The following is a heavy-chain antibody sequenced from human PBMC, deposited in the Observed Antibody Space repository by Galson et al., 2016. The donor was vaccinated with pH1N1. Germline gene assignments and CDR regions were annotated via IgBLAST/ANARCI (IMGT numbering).Heavy chain of an antibody. Sequence: LSLTCTVSGGSSSSGGYFWTWIRQHPGEGLQWIGYIHYDGRNNYNPSLKSRVSISLDTSENQFSLELRSVTAADTAVYYCATIPTEYQKPFGWFDPWGQGTLVIVSS. J-gene: IGHJ5*02. CDR1: GGSSSSGGYF. D-gene: IGHD2-2*01. CDR2: IHYDGRN. CDR3: ATIPTEYQKPFGWFDP. V-gene: IGHV4-31*03.